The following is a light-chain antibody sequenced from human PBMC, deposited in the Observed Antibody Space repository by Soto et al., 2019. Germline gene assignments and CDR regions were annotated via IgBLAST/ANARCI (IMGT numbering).Light chain of an antibody. V-gene: IGKV1-39*01. J-gene: IGKJ2*01. CDR1: QNINKN. CDR3: QQSVHTPYT. CDR2: EAS. Sequence: DIQMSQSPSSLSASVGDSVTISCRASQNINKNLNWYQQKSGKAPSLLIYEASTFQSGVPSRFSGSGSGTDFTLAITNLQPEDFATYYCQQSVHTPYTFGQGTKLEI.